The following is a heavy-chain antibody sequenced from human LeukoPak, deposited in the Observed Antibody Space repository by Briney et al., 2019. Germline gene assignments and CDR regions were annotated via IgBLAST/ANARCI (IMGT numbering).Heavy chain of an antibody. D-gene: IGHD3-10*01. J-gene: IGHJ6*02. V-gene: IGHV3-23*01. CDR1: GFTFSSYA. Sequence: GGSLRLSCAASGFTFSSYAMSWVRQAPGKGLEWVSAISGSGGSTYYADSVKGRFTSSRDNSKNKLYMQMNSLRAEDTAVYYCAKATYYGSGREVYYYHYGMDFWGQGPTVTVSS. CDR2: ISGSGGST. CDR3: AKATYYGSGREVYYYHYGMDF.